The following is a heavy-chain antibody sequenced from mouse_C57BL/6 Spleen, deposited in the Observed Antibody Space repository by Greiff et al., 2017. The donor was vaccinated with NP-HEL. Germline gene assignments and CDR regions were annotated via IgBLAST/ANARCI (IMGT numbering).Heavy chain of an antibody. CDR1: GYSFTTYP. CDR3: ARGYGSSYGFWYFDV. J-gene: IGHJ1*03. V-gene: IGHV1-47*01. Sequence: QVQLQQSGAELVKPGASVKMSCKASGYSFTTYPIEWMKQNHGKSLEWIGNFHPYNDDTKSNEKFKGKATLTVEKSSSTVYLELSRLTSDDSAVYYCARGYGSSYGFWYFDVWGTGTTVTVSS. D-gene: IGHD1-1*01. CDR2: FHPYNDDT.